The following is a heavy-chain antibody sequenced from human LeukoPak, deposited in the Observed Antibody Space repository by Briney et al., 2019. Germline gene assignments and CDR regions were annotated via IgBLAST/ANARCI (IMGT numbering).Heavy chain of an antibody. Sequence: GASVKVSCKASGYTFTSYGISWVRQAPGQGLEWMGWISAYNGNTNYAQKLQGRVTMTTDTSTSTAYMELRSLRSDDTAVYYCARDEVAAAGSNYYGMDVWGQGTTVTVSS. V-gene: IGHV1-18*01. CDR1: GYTFTSYG. CDR3: ARDEVAAAGSNYYGMDV. J-gene: IGHJ6*02. CDR2: ISAYNGNT. D-gene: IGHD6-13*01.